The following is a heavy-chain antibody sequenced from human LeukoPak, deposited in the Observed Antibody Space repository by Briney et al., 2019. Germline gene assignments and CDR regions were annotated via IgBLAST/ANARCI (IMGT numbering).Heavy chain of an antibody. CDR3: ARVTYGSGTYGAFDY. CDR2: ISYDGSNK. D-gene: IGHD3-10*01. Sequence: GGSLRLSCAASGFTFSSYALHWVRQAPGKGLEWVAFISYDGSNKYYADSVKGRFTISRDNSKNTPYLQMNSLRAEDTAVYYCARVTYGSGTYGAFDYWGQGTLVTVSS. V-gene: IGHV3-30*04. J-gene: IGHJ4*02. CDR1: GFTFSSYA.